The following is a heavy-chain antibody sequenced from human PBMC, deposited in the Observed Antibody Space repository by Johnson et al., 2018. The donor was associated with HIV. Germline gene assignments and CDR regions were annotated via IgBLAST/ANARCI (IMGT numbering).Heavy chain of an antibody. CDR3: ARASGRYSGDAFDI. D-gene: IGHD1-26*01. V-gene: IGHV3-30*04. CDR2: LLYDGSRK. J-gene: IGHJ3*02. CDR1: GFTFSTYA. Sequence: QVQLVESGGGVVQPGRSLRLSCAASGFTFSTYAIHWVRQAPGKGLDWVAVLLYDGSRKYYADSVKGRFTISRDNSKNTLSLQMNSLRAEDSAVYYCARASGRYSGDAFDIWGQGTMVTVSS.